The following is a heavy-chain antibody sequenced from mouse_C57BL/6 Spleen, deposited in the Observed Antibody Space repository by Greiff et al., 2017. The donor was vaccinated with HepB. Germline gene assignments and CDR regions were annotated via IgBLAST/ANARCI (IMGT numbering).Heavy chain of an antibody. J-gene: IGHJ4*01. CDR2: IWGVGST. CDR1: GFSLTSYG. Sequence: QVQLQQSGPGLVAPSKSLSITCTVSGFSLTSYGVDWVRQSPGKGLEWLGVIWGVGSTNYNSALKSRLSISKDNSKSQVFLKMNSLQTDDTAMYYCARRYYYGSSDAMDYWGQGTSVTVSS. CDR3: ARRYYYGSSDAMDY. V-gene: IGHV2-6*01. D-gene: IGHD1-1*01.